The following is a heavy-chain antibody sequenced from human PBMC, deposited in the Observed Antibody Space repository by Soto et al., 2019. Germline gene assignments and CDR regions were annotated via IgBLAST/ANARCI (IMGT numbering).Heavy chain of an antibody. Sequence: QVQLVQSGAEVKKPGSSVKVSCKASGGTFSSYAISWVRQAPGQGLEWMGGIIPIFGTANYAQKFQGRVTITADESTSTAYIELSSLRSEDTAVYYCARSPHDSSGYYQPLNFDYWGQGTLVTVSS. CDR1: GGTFSSYA. CDR2: IIPIFGTA. D-gene: IGHD3-22*01. J-gene: IGHJ4*02. CDR3: ARSPHDSSGYYQPLNFDY. V-gene: IGHV1-69*12.